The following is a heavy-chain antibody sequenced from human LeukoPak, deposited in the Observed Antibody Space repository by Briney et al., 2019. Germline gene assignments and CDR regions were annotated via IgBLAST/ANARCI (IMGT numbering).Heavy chain of an antibody. D-gene: IGHD3-3*01. Sequence: SETLSLTCAVHGGSFSGYYWSWIRQPPGKGLEWIGEINHSGSTNYNPSLKSRVTISVDTSKNQFSLRLSSVTAADTAVYYCARGPTIQYDFWSGYPLYWGQGTLVTVSS. J-gene: IGHJ4*02. CDR2: INHSGST. V-gene: IGHV4-34*01. CDR3: ARGPTIQYDFWSGYPLY. CDR1: GGSFSGYY.